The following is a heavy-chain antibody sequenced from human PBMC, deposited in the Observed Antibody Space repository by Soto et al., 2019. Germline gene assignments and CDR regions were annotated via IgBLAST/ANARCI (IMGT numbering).Heavy chain of an antibody. CDR3: AKAGQSGWLVGPY. CDR2: ISGSGGST. CDR1: GFTFSSYA. J-gene: IGHJ4*02. Sequence: HPGGSLRLSCAASGFTFSSYAMSWVRQAPGKGLEWVSAISGSGGSTYHADSVKGRFTISRDNSKNTLYLQMNSLRAEDTAVYYCAKAGQSGWLVGPYWGQGTLVTVSS. D-gene: IGHD6-19*01. V-gene: IGHV3-23*01.